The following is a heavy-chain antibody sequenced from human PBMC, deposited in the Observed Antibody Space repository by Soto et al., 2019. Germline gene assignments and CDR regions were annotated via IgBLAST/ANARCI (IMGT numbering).Heavy chain of an antibody. V-gene: IGHV3-7*03. CDR3: ARLLRYFDWSTRANFAY. CDR1: GVTFSFFW. CDR2: INQDGSEK. D-gene: IGHD3-9*01. J-gene: IGHJ4*02. Sequence: GGSLRLSCAASGVTFSFFWMSWVRQAPGKGLEWVANINQDGSEKNYVDSVKGRFTISRDNGKNSLYLQMNSLRAEDTAIYYCARLLRYFDWSTRANFAYWGQGALVTVSS.